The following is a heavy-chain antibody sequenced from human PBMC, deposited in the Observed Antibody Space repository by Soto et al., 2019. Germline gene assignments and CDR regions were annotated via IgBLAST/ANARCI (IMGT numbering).Heavy chain of an antibody. J-gene: IGHJ6*02. Sequence: QVQLQESGPGLMKPSETLSLTCTVSGGSISRYYWSWIRQAPGKGLEWIGYIFYTESTNYNPSLKSRVTISVDTSKNHFSLKLTSVTAADTAVYHCARDSTTYYGMDVWGQGTTVTVSS. CDR1: GGSISRYY. V-gene: IGHV4-59*01. D-gene: IGHD1-7*01. CDR2: IFYTEST. CDR3: ARDSTTYYGMDV.